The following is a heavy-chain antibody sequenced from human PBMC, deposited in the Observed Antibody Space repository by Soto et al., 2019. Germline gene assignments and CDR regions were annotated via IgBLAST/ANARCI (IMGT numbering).Heavy chain of an antibody. D-gene: IGHD1-26*01. V-gene: IGHV4-59*01. CDR3: ARAAVPATCCAFDI. CDR2: IYSSGNT. CDR1: GDYISSYH. J-gene: IGHJ3*02. Sequence: PSETLSLTCTVSGDYISSYHWSWIRQPPGKGLEWVGFIYSSGNTNCNHSLKSRVTISTDTSKNQFSLKLTSVTAADTAVYYCARAAVPATCCAFDIWGQGTMVTVS.